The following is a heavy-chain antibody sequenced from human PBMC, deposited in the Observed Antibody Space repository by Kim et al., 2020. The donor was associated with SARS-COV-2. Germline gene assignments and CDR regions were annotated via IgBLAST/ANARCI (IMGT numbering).Heavy chain of an antibody. Sequence: DSVKGRFTISRDNSKNTLYLQMNSLRAEDTAVYYCAKDSWRAAAGRFDYWGQGTLVTVSS. CDR3: AKDSWRAAAGRFDY. V-gene: IGHV3-23*01. J-gene: IGHJ4*02. D-gene: IGHD6-13*01.